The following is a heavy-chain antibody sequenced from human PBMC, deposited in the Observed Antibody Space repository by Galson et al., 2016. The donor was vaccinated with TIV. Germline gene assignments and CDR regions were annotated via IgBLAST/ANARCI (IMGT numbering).Heavy chain of an antibody. V-gene: IGHV4-59*01. D-gene: IGHD5-24*01. Sequence: SETLSLTCSVSGGAISDYYWTWMRQPPGKGLEWLGSFYYSGNTNYNPSFKSRVTISVDTSKNQFSLGLNAVTAADTAVYYWARGGRDGYNYVAEKAIDSWGQGTLVTVSS. J-gene: IGHJ4*02. CDR3: ARGGRDGYNYVAEKAIDS. CDR1: GGAISDYY. CDR2: FYYSGNT.